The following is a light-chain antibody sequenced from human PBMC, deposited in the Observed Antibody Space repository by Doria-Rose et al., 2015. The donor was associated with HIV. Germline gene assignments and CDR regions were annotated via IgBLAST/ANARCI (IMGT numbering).Light chain of an antibody. Sequence: EIVSTQSPGTLSLSPGERATLSCRASQSFSSTYLAWYQQKPGQAPSLLIYDGSTRATGIPDRFSASGSGTDFTLAINRLEPEDVALYYCHQYGTSWTFGQGTKVEI. CDR3: HQYGTSWT. J-gene: IGKJ1*01. CDR1: QSFSSTY. CDR2: DGS. V-gene: IGKV3-20*01.